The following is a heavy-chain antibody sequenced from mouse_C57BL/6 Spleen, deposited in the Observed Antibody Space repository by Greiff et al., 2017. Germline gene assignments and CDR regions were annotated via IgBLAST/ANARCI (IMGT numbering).Heavy chain of an antibody. J-gene: IGHJ3*01. V-gene: IGHV1-55*01. D-gene: IGHD2-4*01. CDR1: GYTFTSYW. Sequence: QVHVKQPGAELVKPGASVKMSCKASGYTFTSYWITWVKQRPGQGLEWIGDIYPGSGSTNYNEKFKSKATLTVDTSSSTAYMKLSSLTSEDAAVYYCGRSDYDYGFAYWGQGTLVTVSA. CDR2: IYPGSGST. CDR3: GRSDYDYGFAY.